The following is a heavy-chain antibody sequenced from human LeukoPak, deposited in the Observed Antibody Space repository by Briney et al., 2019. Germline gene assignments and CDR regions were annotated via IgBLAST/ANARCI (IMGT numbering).Heavy chain of an antibody. J-gene: IGHJ6*03. CDR2: ITAYNGNT. D-gene: IGHD6-6*01. CDR3: ARVWRIAARPWSGLDNYYYYYYMDV. V-gene: IGHV1-18*01. CDR1: GYTFTSYG. Sequence: ASVKVSCKASGYTFTSYGISWVRQAPGQGLEWMGWITAYNGNTNYAQKLQGRVTMTTDTSTSTAYVELRSLRSDDTAVYYCARVWRIAARPWSGLDNYYYYYYMDVWGKGTTVTVSS.